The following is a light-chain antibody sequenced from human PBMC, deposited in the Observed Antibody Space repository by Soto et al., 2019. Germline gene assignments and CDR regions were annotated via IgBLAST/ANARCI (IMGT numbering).Light chain of an antibody. Sequence: ESVLTQSPATLSLSPGEIATLSCGASQSLSSSDFAWLQQKPGLWPRLLIYDALNRATSIPDRFSGSWSGTDFTVTISRLEPEDFGVYYCPQYGGSPFPVGPGTKVHI. V-gene: IGKV3D-20*01. CDR2: DAL. CDR1: QSLSSSD. CDR3: PQYGGSPFP. J-gene: IGKJ3*01.